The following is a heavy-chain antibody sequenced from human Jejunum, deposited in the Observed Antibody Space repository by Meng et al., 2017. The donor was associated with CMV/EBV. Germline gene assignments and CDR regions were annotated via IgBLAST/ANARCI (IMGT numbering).Heavy chain of an antibody. V-gene: IGHV1-3*01. CDR3: TRANSDYAITSTPFDP. CDR2: INVGNGNT. Sequence: YRFNTYAMHWVRQAPGQSLEWMGRINVGNGNTKYSQKFQDRLTITIDTSANTASLELSSLSSEDTAVYYCTRANSDYAITSTPFDPWGQGTLVTVSS. D-gene: IGHD3-16*01. J-gene: IGHJ5*02. CDR1: YRFNTYA.